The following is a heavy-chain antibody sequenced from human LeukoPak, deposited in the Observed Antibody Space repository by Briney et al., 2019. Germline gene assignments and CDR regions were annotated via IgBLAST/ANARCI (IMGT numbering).Heavy chain of an antibody. CDR2: IYYSGST. V-gene: IGHV4-59*01. CDR1: GGSISSYY. CDR3: ARQYDYSNPPDY. J-gene: IGHJ4*02. Sequence: SETLSLICTVSGGSISSYYWSWIRQPPGEGLQWIGYIYYSGSTNYNPSLKSRVAISVDTSKNQFSLNLTSVTTADTAVYYCARQYDYSNPPDYWGQGTLVTVSS. D-gene: IGHD4-11*01.